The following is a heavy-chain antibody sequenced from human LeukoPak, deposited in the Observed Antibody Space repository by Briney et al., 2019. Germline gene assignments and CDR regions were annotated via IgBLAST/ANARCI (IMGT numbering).Heavy chain of an antibody. CDR1: GFTFSSSA. Sequence: PGGSLRLSCAASGFTFSSSAMSWVRQAPGKGLEWVSAISGSGGSTYYADSVKGRFTISRDNSKNTLYLQMNSLRAEDTAVYYCAKDIETFTIFGLDVWGQGTTVTVSS. D-gene: IGHD3-3*01. CDR2: ISGSGGST. CDR3: AKDIETFTIFGLDV. J-gene: IGHJ6*02. V-gene: IGHV3-23*01.